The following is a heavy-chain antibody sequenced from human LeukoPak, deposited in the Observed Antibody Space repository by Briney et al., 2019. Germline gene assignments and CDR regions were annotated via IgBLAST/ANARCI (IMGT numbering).Heavy chain of an antibody. CDR3: ASAPTYYSGSENY. D-gene: IGHD3-10*01. Sequence: SVKVSCKASGDTFSTYAITWVRQAPGQGLEWMGAIIPIFGTAEYAQKFQDRVTITADESTSTAYMELSSLRSEDTAVYFRASAPTYYSGSENYWGQGTLVTVSA. J-gene: IGHJ4*02. CDR1: GDTFSTYA. CDR2: IIPIFGTA. V-gene: IGHV1-69*13.